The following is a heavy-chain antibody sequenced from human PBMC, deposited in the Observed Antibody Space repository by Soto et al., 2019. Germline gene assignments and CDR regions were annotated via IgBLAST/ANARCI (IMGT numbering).Heavy chain of an antibody. CDR2: MGAHSGHT. CDR1: GYNFTRFG. J-gene: IGHJ6*02. Sequence: QFQLVQSGAEVKKPGASVKVSCKASGYNFTRFGISWVRQAPGHGLEWMGWMGAHSGHTRQAQKFQGRLTMTTDASMTTDYIDMRSLTSDDPALYYCGREGQQLPQEEYYRFNGREVWGQGTTVIVSS. D-gene: IGHD6-13*01. CDR3: GREGQQLPQEEYYRFNGREV. V-gene: IGHV1-18*01.